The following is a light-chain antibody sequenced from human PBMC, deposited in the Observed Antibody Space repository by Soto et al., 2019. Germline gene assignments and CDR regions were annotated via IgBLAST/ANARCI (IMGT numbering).Light chain of an antibody. CDR2: KAS. CDR3: QHYNSYSEA. CDR1: LPISNY. J-gene: IGKJ1*01. Sequence: DIQKTQSPSPRSASVGDRVTITCRASLPISNYLAWYQQKPGKAPKLLIYKASTLKSGVPSRFSGSGSGTEFTLTISSLQPDDFATYYCQHYNSYSEAFGQGTKVDIK. V-gene: IGKV1-5*03.